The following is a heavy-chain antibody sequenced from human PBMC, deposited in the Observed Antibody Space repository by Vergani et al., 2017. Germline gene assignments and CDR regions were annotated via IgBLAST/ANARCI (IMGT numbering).Heavy chain of an antibody. D-gene: IGHD5-12*01. CDR2: INSDGSST. J-gene: IGHJ6*02. CDR3: ARERAIVATDGMDV. Sequence: EVQLLESGGSLKQPGGSVRLSCAASGFTFSTYAMHWVRQPPGKGLVWVSRINSDGSSTSYADSVKGRFTISRDNAKNTLYLQMNSLRAEDTAVYYCARERAIVATDGMDVWGQGTTVTVSS. CDR1: GFTFSTYA. V-gene: IGHV3-74*01.